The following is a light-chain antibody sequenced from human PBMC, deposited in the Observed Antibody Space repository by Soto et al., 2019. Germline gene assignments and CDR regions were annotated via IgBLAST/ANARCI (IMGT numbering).Light chain of an antibody. CDR2: EGD. CDR1: SSDVGSSNL. CDR3: CSFARSTTFYV. J-gene: IGLJ1*01. Sequence: QSALTQPASVSGSPGQSITISCSGTSSDVGSSNLVSWYQQHPGKAPKLITFEGDRRPSGVSGRFSGSKSGNTASLTISGLQAEDEADYYCCSFARSTTFYVFGTGTKLTVL. V-gene: IGLV2-23*01.